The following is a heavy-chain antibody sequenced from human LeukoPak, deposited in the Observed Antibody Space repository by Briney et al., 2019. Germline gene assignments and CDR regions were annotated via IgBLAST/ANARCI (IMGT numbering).Heavy chain of an antibody. J-gene: IGHJ4*02. CDR1: GGSISSDYYY. Sequence: SETLSLTCTVSGGSISSDYYYWDWIRQPPGKGLEWIGSIYYSGSTYYNVSLKSRVTISVDTSRNQFSLKLSSVTAADTAVYYCARHSRSVDYGSGSYTWDYWGQGTLVTVSS. D-gene: IGHD3-10*01. CDR3: ARHSRSVDYGSGSYTWDY. CDR2: IYYSGST. V-gene: IGHV4-39*01.